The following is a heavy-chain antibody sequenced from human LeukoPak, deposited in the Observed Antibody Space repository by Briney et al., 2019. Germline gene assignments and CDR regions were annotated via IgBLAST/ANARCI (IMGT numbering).Heavy chain of an antibody. D-gene: IGHD6-19*01. Sequence: GRSLRLSCAASGFTSSSYAMHWVRQAPGKGLEWVAVISYDGSNKYYADSVKGRFTISRDNSKNTLYLQMNSLRAEDTAVYYCARGYSSGWYLGDYFDYWGQGTLVTVSS. CDR1: GFTSSSYA. J-gene: IGHJ4*02. CDR2: ISYDGSNK. CDR3: ARGYSSGWYLGDYFDY. V-gene: IGHV3-30*04.